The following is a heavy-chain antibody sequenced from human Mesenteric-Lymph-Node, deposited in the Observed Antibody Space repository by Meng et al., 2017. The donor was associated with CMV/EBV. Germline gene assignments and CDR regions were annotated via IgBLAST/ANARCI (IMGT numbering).Heavy chain of an antibody. CDR3: AREGSGGSDY. J-gene: IGHJ4*02. Sequence: SETLSLTCAVYGGSFSGYYWSWIRQPPGKGLEWIGEINHSGSTNYNPSLKSRVTISVDTSKNQMSLNLNSVTAADTAVYYCAREGSGGSDYWGQGTLVTVSS. V-gene: IGHV4-34*01. CDR1: GGSFSGYY. D-gene: IGHD1-26*01. CDR2: INHSGST.